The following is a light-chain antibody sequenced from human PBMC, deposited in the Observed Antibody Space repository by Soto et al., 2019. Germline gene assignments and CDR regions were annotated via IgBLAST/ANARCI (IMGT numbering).Light chain of an antibody. CDR2: VAT. CDR3: QQYNNYPWT. Sequence: DIQMTQSPSTLSASVGDRVTITCRASQNVNSWLAWYQQKPGQAPKFLIYVATILEAGVPSRFRGSGSGTEFTLTISSLQPDDFATYYCQQYNNYPWTFGQGTQVEV. J-gene: IGKJ1*01. CDR1: QNVNSW. V-gene: IGKV1-5*01.